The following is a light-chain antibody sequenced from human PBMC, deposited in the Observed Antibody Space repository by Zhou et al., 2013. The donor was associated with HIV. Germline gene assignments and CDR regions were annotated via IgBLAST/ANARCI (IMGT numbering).Light chain of an antibody. J-gene: IGKJ3*01. V-gene: IGKV1-5*03. CDR1: QSVTSW. Sequence: DIQMTQSPSTLSASVGDRVTITCRASQSVTSWLAWYQQKPGKAPNLLIYKASSLESGVPSRFTGGGSGTEFTLTISSLQPDDFATYYCQQTYSTPGFSFGPGTRVDLK. CDR2: KAS. CDR3: QQTYSTPGFS.